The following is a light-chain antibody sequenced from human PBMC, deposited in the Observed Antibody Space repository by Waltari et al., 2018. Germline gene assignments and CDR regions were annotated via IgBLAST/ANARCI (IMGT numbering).Light chain of an antibody. CDR1: QSVSRNY. V-gene: IGKV3-20*01. CDR3: QEYDDSPPWT. J-gene: IGKJ1*01. Sequence: DIVLTQSPGTLSLSPGERATLSCRASQSVSRNYLAWFHQKPGQAPRLLIYGASSRATGAPDRFSGSGSGTDFTLTISRLEPEDFAVYYCQEYDDSPPWTFGQGTKVEIK. CDR2: GAS.